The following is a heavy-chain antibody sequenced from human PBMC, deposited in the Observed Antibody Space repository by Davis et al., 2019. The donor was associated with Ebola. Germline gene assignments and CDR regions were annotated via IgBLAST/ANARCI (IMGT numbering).Heavy chain of an antibody. CDR1: GFTFSSNY. Sequence: GGSLRLSCAASGFTFSSNYMSWVRQAPGKGLEWVSVIYSGGSTYYADSVKGRFTISRHNSKNTLYLQMNSLRTEDTAVYYCAGGSVIAAAGEGYDYWGQGTLVTVSS. V-gene: IGHV3-53*04. CDR3: AGGSVIAAAGEGYDY. J-gene: IGHJ4*02. D-gene: IGHD6-13*01. CDR2: IYSGGST.